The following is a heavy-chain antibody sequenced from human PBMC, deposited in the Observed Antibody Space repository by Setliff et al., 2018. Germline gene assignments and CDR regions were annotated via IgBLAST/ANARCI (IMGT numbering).Heavy chain of an antibody. J-gene: IGHJ3*02. D-gene: IGHD1-26*01. Sequence: LRLSCAASGFTFSDYYMTWIRQAPGKGLGWVSYISRGGNTIYYADSVKGRFTISRDNARDSLFLQMSSLRAEDTAVYYCAREVVGAPSTFDIWGQGTMVTVSS. V-gene: IGHV3-11*04. CDR2: ISRGGNTI. CDR3: AREVVGAPSTFDI. CDR1: GFTFSDYY.